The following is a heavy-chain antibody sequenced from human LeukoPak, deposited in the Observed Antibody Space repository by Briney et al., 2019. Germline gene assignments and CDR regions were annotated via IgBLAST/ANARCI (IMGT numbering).Heavy chain of an antibody. CDR2: INHSGST. D-gene: IGHD2-2*01. J-gene: IGHJ3*02. CDR1: GGSFSGYY. Sequence: SETLSLTCAVYGGSFSGYYWSWIRQPPGKGLEWIGEINHSGSTNYNPSLKSRVTISVDTSKNQFSLKLSSVTAADTAVCYCATSKYQLLLDAFDIWGQGTMVTVSS. CDR3: ATSKYQLLLDAFDI. V-gene: IGHV4-34*01.